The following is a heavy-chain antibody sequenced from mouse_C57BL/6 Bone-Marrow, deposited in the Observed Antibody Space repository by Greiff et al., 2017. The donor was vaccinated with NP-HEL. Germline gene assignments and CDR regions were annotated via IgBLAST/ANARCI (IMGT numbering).Heavy chain of an antibody. Sequence: QVQLQQSGAELARPGASVKLSCKASGYTFTSYGISWVKQRTGQGLEWIGEIYPRSGNTYYNEKFKGKATLTADKSSSTAYMELRSLTSEDSAVYYCVRGGFFHYYGSSFAYWGQGTLVTVSA. CDR2: IYPRSGNT. V-gene: IGHV1-81*01. CDR1: GYTFTSYG. CDR3: VRGGFFHYYGSSFAY. D-gene: IGHD1-1*01. J-gene: IGHJ3*01.